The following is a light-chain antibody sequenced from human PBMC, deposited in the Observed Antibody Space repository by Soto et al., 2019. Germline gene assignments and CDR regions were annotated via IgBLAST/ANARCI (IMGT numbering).Light chain of an antibody. J-gene: IGKJ5*01. CDR1: QSVITF. Sequence: EIVLTQPPATLSLSPGERAILSFMASQSVITFLSWFQQKPGQPPRLLIYNASNRTTGIPARFSGSGSGTDFTLTISSLEPEDFAVYYCQQRGDWPPITFGQGTRLEIK. V-gene: IGKV3-11*01. CDR2: NAS. CDR3: QQRGDWPPIT.